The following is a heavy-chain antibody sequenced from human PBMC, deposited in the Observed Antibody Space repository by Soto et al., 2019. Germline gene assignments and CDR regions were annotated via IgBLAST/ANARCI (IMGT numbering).Heavy chain of an antibody. J-gene: IGHJ6*02. D-gene: IGHD2-15*01. CDR1: GGTFSSYA. V-gene: IGHV1-69*01. CDR2: IIPIFGTA. CDR3: ARGVVVVVAATRGDYYYYYGMDV. Sequence: KVSCKASGGTFSSYAISWVRQAPGQGLEWMGGIIPIFGTANYAQKFQGRVTITADESTSTAYIELSSLRSEDTAVYYCARGVVVVVAATRGDYYYYYGMDVWGQGTTVTVSS.